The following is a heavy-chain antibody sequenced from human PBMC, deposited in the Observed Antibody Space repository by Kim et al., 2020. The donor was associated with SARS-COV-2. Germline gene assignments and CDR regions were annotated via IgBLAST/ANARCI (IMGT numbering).Heavy chain of an antibody. J-gene: IGHJ4*02. V-gene: IGHV3-74*01. CDR2: SSK. D-gene: IGHD3-10*01. Sequence: SSKGYADSVKGRFTISRDNAKNTLYLQMNSLRVEDTAVYYCTRGYGSETNYWGQGSLVIVST. CDR3: TRGYGSETNY.